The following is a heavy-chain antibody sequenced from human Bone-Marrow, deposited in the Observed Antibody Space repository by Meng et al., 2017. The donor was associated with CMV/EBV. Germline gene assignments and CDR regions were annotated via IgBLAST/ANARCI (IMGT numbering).Heavy chain of an antibody. CDR2: IYTSGST. V-gene: IGHV4-4*07. Sequence: SETLSLTCTVAGGSISSYYWSWIRQPAGKGLEWIGRIYTSGSTNYNPSLKSRVTISVDMSKNEFSLKLTFVTAADTAVYYCARDGYCSGGSCDRYYGMDVWGQGTTVTVSS. J-gene: IGHJ6*02. CDR1: GGSISSYY. D-gene: IGHD2-15*01. CDR3: ARDGYCSGGSCDRYYGMDV.